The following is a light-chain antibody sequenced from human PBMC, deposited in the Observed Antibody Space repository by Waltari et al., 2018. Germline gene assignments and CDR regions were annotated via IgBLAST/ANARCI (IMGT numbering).Light chain of an antibody. CDR3: QSYDSSNLGLYV. CDR1: SGSIASNF. V-gene: IGLV6-57*04. J-gene: IGLJ1*01. Sequence: NFILTQPHSVSESPGKTVTISCTRSSGSIASNFVQWYQQSPGSAPTIVIYESNQRPSAVPDRFSGSIDSSSNSASLNISGLMIEDEADYYCQSYDSSNLGLYVFGTGTKVTVL. CDR2: ESN.